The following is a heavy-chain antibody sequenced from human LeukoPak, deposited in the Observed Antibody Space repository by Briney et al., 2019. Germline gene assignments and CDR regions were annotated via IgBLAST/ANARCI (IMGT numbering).Heavy chain of an antibody. CDR1: GYTFTGYY. Sequence: GASVKVSCKASGYTFTGYYMHWVRQAPGQGLEWMGWINPNSGGTNYAQKFQGRVTMTRDTSISTAYMELSRLRSDDTAVYYCARSGVRVLEWLFSPNWFDPWGQGTLVTVSS. CDR2: INPNSGGT. D-gene: IGHD3-3*01. V-gene: IGHV1-2*02. J-gene: IGHJ5*02. CDR3: ARSGVRVLEWLFSPNWFDP.